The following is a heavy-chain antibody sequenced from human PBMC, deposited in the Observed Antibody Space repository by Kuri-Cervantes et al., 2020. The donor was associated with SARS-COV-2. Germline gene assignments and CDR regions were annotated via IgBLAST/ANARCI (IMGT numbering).Heavy chain of an antibody. D-gene: IGHD3-16*01. V-gene: IGHV4-59*01. J-gene: IGHJ4*02. CDR1: GGSISSYY. CDR3: ARVWGPLTGFFDY. Sequence: ESLKISCTVSGGSISSYYWSWIRQPPGKGLEWIGYIYYSGSTNYNPSLKSRVTISVDTSKNQFSLKLSSVTAADTAVYYCARVWGPLTGFFDYWGQGTLVTVSS. CDR2: IYYSGST.